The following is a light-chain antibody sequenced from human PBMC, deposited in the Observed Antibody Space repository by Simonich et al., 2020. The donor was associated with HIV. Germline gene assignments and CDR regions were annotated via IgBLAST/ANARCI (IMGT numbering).Light chain of an antibody. V-gene: IGKV4-1*01. CDR1: QSVLFSSNNKNY. Sequence: DIVMTQSPDSLAVSLCERATINCKSSQSVLFSSNNKNYLAWYQQKPGQPPNLLIYWASTREFGVPDRFSGSGSGTDFTLTISSLQAEDVAVYYCQQYYDTPYTFGQGTKLEIK. J-gene: IGKJ2*01. CDR3: QQYYDTPYT. CDR2: WAS.